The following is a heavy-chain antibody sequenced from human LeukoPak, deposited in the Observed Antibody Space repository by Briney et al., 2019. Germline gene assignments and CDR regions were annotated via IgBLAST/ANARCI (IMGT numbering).Heavy chain of an antibody. V-gene: IGHV4-31*03. CDR1: GGSINSGGYY. D-gene: IGHD3-3*01. J-gene: IGHJ4*02. Sequence: PSETLSLTCTVSGGSINSGGYYWSWIRQHPGKGLEWIGYIYYSGSTYYNPSLKSRVTISVDTSKNQFSLKLSSVTAADTAVYYCARYSNRFLEWLLDYWGQGTLVTVSS. CDR2: IYYSGST. CDR3: ARYSNRFLEWLLDY.